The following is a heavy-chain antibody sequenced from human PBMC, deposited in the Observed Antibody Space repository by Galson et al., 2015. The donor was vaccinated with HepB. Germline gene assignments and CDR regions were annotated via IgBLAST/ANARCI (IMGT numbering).Heavy chain of an antibody. V-gene: IGHV3-33*08. CDR1: GLTFSNYG. J-gene: IGHJ4*02. CDR3: ARDLCLPRAGYCNGGRPGGLFDS. CDR2: IWYDGRNN. Sequence: SLRLSCAASGLTFSNYGMHWVRQAPGKGLEWVAVIWYDGRNNFYSDSVKGRFIISRDNSKNTLYLQMNSLRAEDPAVYYCARDLCLPRAGYCNGGRPGGLFDSWGQGTLVTVFS. D-gene: IGHD2-15*01.